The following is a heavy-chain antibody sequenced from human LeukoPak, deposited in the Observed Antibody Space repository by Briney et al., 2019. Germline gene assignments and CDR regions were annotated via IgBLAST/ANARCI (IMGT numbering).Heavy chain of an antibody. CDR1: GFTFSSYA. V-gene: IGHV3-23*01. J-gene: IGHJ4*02. D-gene: IGHD3-22*01. CDR3: ARPDYYDSSGGIDY. Sequence: GGSLRLSCAASGFTFSSYAMSWVRQAPGKGLEWVSAISGSGGSTYYADSVKGRFTISRDNSKNTLYLQMNSLRAEDTAVYYCARPDYYDSSGGIDYWGQGTLVTVSS. CDR2: ISGSGGST.